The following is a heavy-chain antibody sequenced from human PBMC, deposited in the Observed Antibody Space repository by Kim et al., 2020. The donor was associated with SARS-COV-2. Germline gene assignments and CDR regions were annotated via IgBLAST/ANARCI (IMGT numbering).Heavy chain of an antibody. CDR3: AKDSFSRDSSRRVGNPLVSSPYACDI. CDR2: ISWNSGSI. D-gene: IGHD6-13*01. Sequence: GGSLRLSCAASGFTFGDYAMHWVRQAPGKGLEWVSGISWNSGSIGYADSVKGRFTISRDNAKNSLYLQMNSLRAEDTALYYCAKDSFSRDSSRRVGNPLVSSPYACDIWGQGTMVTVSS. V-gene: IGHV3-9*01. CDR1: GFTFGDYA. J-gene: IGHJ3*02.